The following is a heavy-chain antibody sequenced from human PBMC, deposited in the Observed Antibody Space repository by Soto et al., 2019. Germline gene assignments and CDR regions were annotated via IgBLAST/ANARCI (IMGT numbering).Heavy chain of an antibody. CDR3: ARDHGDYGDHGWFDP. J-gene: IGHJ5*02. CDR2: IYHSGST. D-gene: IGHD4-17*01. Sequence: QLQLQESGSGLVKPSQTLSLTCAVSGGSISSGGYSWSWIRQPPGKGLEWIGYIYHSGSTYYNPALTSRGTRSVDRSKNQFSLKLSSVTAADTSAYYCARDHGDYGDHGWFDPWGQGTLVTVSS. V-gene: IGHV4-30-2*01. CDR1: GGSISSGGYS.